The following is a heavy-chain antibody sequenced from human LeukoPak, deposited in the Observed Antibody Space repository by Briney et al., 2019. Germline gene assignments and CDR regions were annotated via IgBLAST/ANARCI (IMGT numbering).Heavy chain of an antibody. CDR1: GGSISSGTW. V-gene: IGHV4-4*02. Sequence: SGTLSLTCAVSGGSISSGTWWSWVRQPPGKGLEWSGEIYHSGSNNNNPSLKSRVTLSAAKSKNQFSLKLNSVTAADTAVYYCARVRVTPYISIDSWGQGTLVTVSS. J-gene: IGHJ4*02. CDR2: IYHSGSN. CDR3: ARVRVTPYISIDS. D-gene: IGHD4-23*01.